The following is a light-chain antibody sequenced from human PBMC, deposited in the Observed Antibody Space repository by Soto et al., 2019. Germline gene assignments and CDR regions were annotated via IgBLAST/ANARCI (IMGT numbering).Light chain of an antibody. V-gene: IGLV3-21*04. J-gene: IGLJ2*01. CDR1: EIGNKN. CDR3: QVWDSSSDHVV. CDR2: FHT. Sequence: SYELTQPPSVSVAPGKTATITCGGHEIGNKNDHWYQQQAGQATVLVIHFHTDRPSGIPERFSGSHSGNTATLTISRAEAGDEADYCCQVWDSSSDHVVFGGGTKLTVL.